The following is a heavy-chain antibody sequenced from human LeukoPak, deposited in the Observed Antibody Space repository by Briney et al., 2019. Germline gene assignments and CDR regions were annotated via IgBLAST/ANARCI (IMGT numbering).Heavy chain of an antibody. CDR2: FDSGDDKT. CDR1: GYTLTELS. J-gene: IGHJ3*02. Sequence: ASVKVSCKVSGYTLTELSMHWVRQAPGKGLEWMGGFDSGDDKTIYTQKFQGRVTMTEDTSTDTAYMYLSSLRSEDTAVYYCATSLALLVGAFDIWGQGTVVTVFS. V-gene: IGHV1-24*01. CDR3: ATSLALLVGAFDI. D-gene: IGHD2-8*02.